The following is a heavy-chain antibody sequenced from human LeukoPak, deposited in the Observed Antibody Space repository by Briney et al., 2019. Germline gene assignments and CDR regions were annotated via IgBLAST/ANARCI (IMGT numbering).Heavy chain of an antibody. Sequence: KPSETLSRTCTVSGGSVSSDYWSWIRQPPGKGLEWIGYIYHTGNSDYNPSLKSRATISLDTSKNQFSLKLTSVTAADTAVYFCARHPFSSPFDYWGQGTLVTVSS. CDR1: GGSVSSDY. CDR2: IYHTGNS. J-gene: IGHJ4*02. D-gene: IGHD2/OR15-2a*01. V-gene: IGHV4-59*08. CDR3: ARHPFSSPFDY.